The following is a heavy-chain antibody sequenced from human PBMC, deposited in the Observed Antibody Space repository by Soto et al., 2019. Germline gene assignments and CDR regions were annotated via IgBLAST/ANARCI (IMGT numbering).Heavy chain of an antibody. J-gene: IGHJ1*01. CDR1: GFTFSSNW. Sequence: EVQLVESGGGLVQPGGSLRLSCAASGFTFSSNWMSWIRQAPGKGLELLANIKHDGSDKYYVDSVKGRFTISRDNAMNSLYLQMNNLRDEDTGVYYCAKNTRDPNNWGQGHLVTVSS. V-gene: IGHV3-7*01. CDR2: IKHDGSDK. D-gene: IGHD3-3*01. CDR3: AKNTRDPNN.